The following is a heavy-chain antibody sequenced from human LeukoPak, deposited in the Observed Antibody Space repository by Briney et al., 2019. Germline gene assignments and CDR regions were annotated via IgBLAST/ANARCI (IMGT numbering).Heavy chain of an antibody. V-gene: IGHV3-7*01. CDR3: ARDSSSWYWVDYYYGMDV. CDR1: GVTFSGYS. J-gene: IGHJ6*02. CDR2: IKQDGSEK. D-gene: IGHD6-13*01. Sequence: GGSLRLSCAASGVTFSGYSMNWVRQAPGKGLEWVANIKQDGSEKYYVDSVKGRFTISRDNAKNSLYLQMNSLRAEDTAVYYCARDSSSWYWVDYYYGMDVWGQGTTVTVSS.